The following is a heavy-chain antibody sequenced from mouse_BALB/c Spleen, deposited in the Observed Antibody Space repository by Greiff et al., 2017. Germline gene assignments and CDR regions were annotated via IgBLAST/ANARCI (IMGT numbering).Heavy chain of an antibody. CDR1: GFTFSDYY. V-gene: IGHV5-4*02. CDR3: ARGKDAFDY. J-gene: IGHJ2*01. Sequence: EVQLVESGGGLVKPGGSLKLSCAASGFTFSDYYMYWVRQTPEKRLEWVATISDGGSYTYYPDSVKGRFTISRDNAKNNLYLQMSSLKSEDTAMYYCARGKDAFDYWGQGTTLTVSS. CDR2: ISDGGSYT.